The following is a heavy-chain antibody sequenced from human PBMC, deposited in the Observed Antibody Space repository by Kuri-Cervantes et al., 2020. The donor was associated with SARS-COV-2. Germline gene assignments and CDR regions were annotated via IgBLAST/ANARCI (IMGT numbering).Heavy chain of an antibody. CDR3: ARQGLDYDFWSGYSGFDY. V-gene: IGHV4-38-2*01. Sequence: SETLSLTCAVSGYSISSGYYWGWIRQPPGKGLEWVGSIYHSGSTYYNPSLKSRVTISVDTSKNQFSLKLSSVTAADTAVYYRARQGLDYDFWSGYSGFDYWGQGTLVTVSS. J-gene: IGHJ4*02. CDR2: IYHSGST. CDR1: GYSISSGYY. D-gene: IGHD3-3*01.